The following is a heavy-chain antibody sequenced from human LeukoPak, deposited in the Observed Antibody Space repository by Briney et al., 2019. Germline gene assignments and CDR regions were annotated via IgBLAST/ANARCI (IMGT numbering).Heavy chain of an antibody. D-gene: IGHD1-26*01. CDR3: ARSLNYYSGNYQLYDY. CDR1: GYTFTNSG. J-gene: IGHJ4*02. CDR2: ISGYNGNT. V-gene: IGHV1-18*01. Sequence: ASVKVSCKASGYTFTNSGISSVRQAPGQALEWMGWISGYNGNTKYAQKFQGRVTMTTDTSTSTAYMELRSLRSDDTAVYYCARSLNYYSGNYQLYDYCGQGTLVTVSS.